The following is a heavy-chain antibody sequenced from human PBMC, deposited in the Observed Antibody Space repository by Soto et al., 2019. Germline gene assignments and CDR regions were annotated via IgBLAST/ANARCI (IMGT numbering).Heavy chain of an antibody. V-gene: IGHV1-18*01. CDR3: ARDLAAGTSDY. CDR1: GYTCTIYS. Sequence: ASVKGSCKASGYTCTIYSISWVRQAPGQGLEWMGWISAYNGNTNYAQKLQGRVTMTTDTSTSTAYMELRSLRSDDTAVYYCARDLAAGTSDYWGQGTLVTVSS. CDR2: ISAYNGNT. J-gene: IGHJ4*02. D-gene: IGHD6-13*01.